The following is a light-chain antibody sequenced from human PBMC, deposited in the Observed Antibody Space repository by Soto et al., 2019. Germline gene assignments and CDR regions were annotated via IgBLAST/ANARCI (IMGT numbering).Light chain of an antibody. CDR3: CSYAGVTWGYV. CDR1: SSDVGAYNL. Sequence: QSVLTQPASVSESPGQSITISCPGTSSDVGAYNLVSWYQHYSGKAPKLLIYEVSQWPSGISDRFSGSKSGNTASLTISGLQAEDEADYYCCSYAGVTWGYVFGTGTKVTVL. CDR2: EVS. V-gene: IGLV2-23*02. J-gene: IGLJ1*01.